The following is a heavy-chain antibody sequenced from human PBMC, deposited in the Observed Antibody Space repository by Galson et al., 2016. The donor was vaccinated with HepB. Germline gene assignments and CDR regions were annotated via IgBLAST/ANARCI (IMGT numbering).Heavy chain of an antibody. J-gene: IGHJ5*02. CDR1: GDTFSNYG. D-gene: IGHD3-10*01. CDR2: IIPIFGTA. CDR3: ARDYGSGSHYLPQQNRFDP. V-gene: IGHV1-69*13. Sequence: SVKVSCKASGDTFSNYGFTWVRQAPGQGLEWMGKIIPIFGTANYAQNFQGRVTITADESTSTAYMELSSLTSEDTAIYYCARDYGSGSHYLPQQNRFDPWGQGTLVTVSS.